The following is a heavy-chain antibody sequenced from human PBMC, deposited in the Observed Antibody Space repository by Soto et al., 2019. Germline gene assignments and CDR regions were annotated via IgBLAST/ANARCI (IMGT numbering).Heavy chain of an antibody. Sequence: SETLSLTCAVSGGSISSGGYSWSWIRQPPGKGLEWIGYIYHSGSTYYNPSLKSRVTISVDRSKNQFSLKLSSVTAADTAVYHCARKVWFGELSPWFDPWGQGTLVTVSS. V-gene: IGHV4-30-2*01. D-gene: IGHD3-10*01. J-gene: IGHJ5*02. CDR1: GGSISSGGYS. CDR3: ARKVWFGELSPWFDP. CDR2: IYHSGST.